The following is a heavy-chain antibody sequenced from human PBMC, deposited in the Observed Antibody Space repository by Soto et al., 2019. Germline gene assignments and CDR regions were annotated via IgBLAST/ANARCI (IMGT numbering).Heavy chain of an antibody. J-gene: IGHJ4*02. CDR1: GISVSTNY. D-gene: IGHD4-4*01. CDR3: ARPPNQQYYLDS. Sequence: EVRLVESGGGLVQPGGSLRLSCAASGISVSTNYMSWVRQAPGKGLEWVSVMYSGGRTYYADSVKGRFTISRDESRGTLYLQMDSLRAEDTALDYCARPPNQQYYLDSWGQGTLVAVS. V-gene: IGHV3-66*01. CDR2: MYSGGRT.